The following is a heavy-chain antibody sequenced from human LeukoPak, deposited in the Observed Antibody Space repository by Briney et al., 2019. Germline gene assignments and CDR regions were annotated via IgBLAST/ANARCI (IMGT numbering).Heavy chain of an antibody. V-gene: IGHV4-59*01. Sequence: PSETLSLTCTVSGYSISSGYYWGWIRQSPGKGLEWIGYIYYSGSTNYNPSLKSRVTISVDTSKNQFSLKLSSVIAADTAVYYCARTTEGYCSSASCFGFSYSYYMDVWGKGTTVTISS. J-gene: IGHJ6*03. CDR2: IYYSGST. D-gene: IGHD2-2*01. CDR3: ARTTEGYCSSASCFGFSYSYYMDV. CDR1: GYSISSGYY.